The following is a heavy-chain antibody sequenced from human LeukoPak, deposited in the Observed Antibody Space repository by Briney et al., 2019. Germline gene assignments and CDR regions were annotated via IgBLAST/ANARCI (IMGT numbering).Heavy chain of an antibody. Sequence: SVTVSCKASGGTFSSYAISWVRQAPGQGLEWMGGIIPIFGTANYAQKFQGRVTITADESTSTAYMELSSLRSEDTAVYYCARTRIKVTTVTTLDYWGQGTLVTVSS. D-gene: IGHD4-17*01. CDR3: ARTRIKVTTVTTLDY. J-gene: IGHJ4*02. CDR2: IIPIFGTA. CDR1: GGTFSSYA. V-gene: IGHV1-69*13.